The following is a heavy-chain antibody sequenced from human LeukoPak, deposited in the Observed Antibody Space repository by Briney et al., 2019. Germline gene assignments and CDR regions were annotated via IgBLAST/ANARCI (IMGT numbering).Heavy chain of an antibody. D-gene: IGHD3-10*01. Sequence: KPSETLSLTCAVYGGSFSGYYWSWIRQPPGKGLEWIGEINHSGSTNYNPSLKSRVTISVDTSKNQFSLKLSSVTAADTAVYYCARAEYYYGSGSNFDYWGQGTLVTVSS. V-gene: IGHV4-34*01. CDR1: GGSFSGYY. CDR3: ARAEYYYGSGSNFDY. J-gene: IGHJ4*02. CDR2: INHSGST.